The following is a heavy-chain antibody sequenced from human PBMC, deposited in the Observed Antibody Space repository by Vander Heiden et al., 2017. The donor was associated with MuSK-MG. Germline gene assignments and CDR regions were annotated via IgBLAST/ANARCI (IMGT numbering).Heavy chain of an antibody. J-gene: IGHJ5*02. CDR2: ISGSGDSA. V-gene: IGHV3-23*04. CDR3: AKDVTSGWHETNWFDP. Sequence: EVQLVESGGGFVQPGGSLRLSCEASGFTFSNYAMSWVRQAPGKGLEWVSIISGSGDSAFYADSVTGRFTISRDNSKNTLYLHMSRLRVDDTAVYHCAKDVTSGWHETNWFDPWGQGILVIVSS. D-gene: IGHD6-19*01. CDR1: GFTFSNYA.